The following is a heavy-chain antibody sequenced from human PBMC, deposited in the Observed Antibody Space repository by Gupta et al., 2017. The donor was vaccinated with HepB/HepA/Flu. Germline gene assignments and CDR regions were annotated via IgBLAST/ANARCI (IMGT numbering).Heavy chain of an antibody. J-gene: IGHJ4*02. D-gene: IGHD5-18*01. CDR3: ARDQNPNSYGHLDY. Sequence: QVELVQPGGGVVQPGGSLRLSCAASGFTFSRHGMHWVRQAPGKGLEWVAVIWYDGSNKYYADSVQGRFTISRDNSKYTLDLQMNSLIAEDTAVYYCARDQNPNSYGHLDYWCQVGLVTVS. CDR1: GFTFSRHG. V-gene: IGHV3-33*01. CDR2: IWYDGSNK.